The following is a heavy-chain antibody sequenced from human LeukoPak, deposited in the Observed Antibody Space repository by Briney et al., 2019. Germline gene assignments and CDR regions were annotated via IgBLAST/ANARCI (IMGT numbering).Heavy chain of an antibody. CDR3: AKSHFSDTSGYFFLNWFDS. D-gene: IGHD3-22*01. V-gene: IGHV3-30-3*02. J-gene: IGHJ5*01. Sequence: GRSLRLSCAASGFTFNNYAMHWVRQAPGKGLEWVAVISFDSYKTYYAESLQGRFTISRGNSKNTLYLQLNSLTADDTAIYYCAKSHFSDTSGYFFLNWFDSWGQGTLVTVSS. CDR2: ISFDSYKT. CDR1: GFTFNNYA.